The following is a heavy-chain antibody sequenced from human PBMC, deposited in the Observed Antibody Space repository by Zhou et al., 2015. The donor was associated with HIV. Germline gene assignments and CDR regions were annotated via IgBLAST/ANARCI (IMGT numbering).Heavy chain of an antibody. V-gene: IGHV3-48*02. D-gene: IGHD6-19*01. CDR2: ISISSSTI. CDR3: AREAVVPRYYYGMDV. Sequence: VQLVESGGGVVQPGRSLRLSCAASGFTFSSYGMHWVRQAPGKGLEWVSYISISSSTIYYADSVKGRFTISRDNAKNSLYLQMNSLRDEDTAVYYCAREAVVPRYYYGMDVWGQGTTVTVSS. J-gene: IGHJ6*02. CDR1: GFTFSSYG.